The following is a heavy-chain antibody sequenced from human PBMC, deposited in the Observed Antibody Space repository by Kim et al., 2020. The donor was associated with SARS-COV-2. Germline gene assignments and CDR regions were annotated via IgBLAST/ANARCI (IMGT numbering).Heavy chain of an antibody. CDR2: IYHSGST. Sequence: SETLSLTCAVSGGSISSSNWWSWVRQPPRKGLEWIGEIYHSGSTNYNPSLKSRVTISVDKSKNQFSLKLSSVTAADTAVYYCARVGPILTGYPASFDYCGQGTLVTVSS. V-gene: IGHV4-4*02. CDR1: GGSISSSNW. D-gene: IGHD3-9*01. J-gene: IGHJ4*02. CDR3: ARVGPILTGYPASFDY.